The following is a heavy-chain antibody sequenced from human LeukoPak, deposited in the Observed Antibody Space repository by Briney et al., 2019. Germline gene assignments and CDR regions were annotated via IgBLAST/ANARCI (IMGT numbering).Heavy chain of an antibody. D-gene: IGHD3-22*01. V-gene: IGHV3-23*01. Sequence: PGGSLRLSCAASGFTFSSYAMSWVRQAPGKGLEWVSAISGSGGSTYYADSVKGRFTISRDNSKNTLYLQMNSLTADDSAVYYCAKGGSQRYFYDSRGYYVDYWGQGTLVTVSS. CDR2: ISGSGGST. CDR3: AKGGSQRYFYDSRGYYVDY. CDR1: GFTFSSYA. J-gene: IGHJ4*02.